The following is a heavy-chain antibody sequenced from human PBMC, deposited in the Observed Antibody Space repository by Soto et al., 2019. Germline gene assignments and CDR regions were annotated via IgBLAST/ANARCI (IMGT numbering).Heavy chain of an antibody. Sequence: QLQLQESGPGLVKPSETLSLTCTVSGGSISSSSYYWGWIRQPPGKGLEWIGSIYYSGSTYYNPSLRXRXTXAXXTSKTQFSLKLSSVTAADTAVYYCARRGSSSWYGYWGQGTLVTVSS. V-gene: IGHV4-39*01. CDR1: GGSISSSSYY. D-gene: IGHD6-13*01. CDR2: IYYSGST. CDR3: ARRGSSSWYGY. J-gene: IGHJ4*02.